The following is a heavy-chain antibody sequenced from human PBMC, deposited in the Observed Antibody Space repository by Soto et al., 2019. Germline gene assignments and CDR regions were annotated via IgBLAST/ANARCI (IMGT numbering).Heavy chain of an antibody. Sequence: SETLSLTCAVSGGSIIRGGYSWSWIRQPPGKGLQWIGHIYEGGNTYYTPSLESRVAISTDKSKNQFSLRLSSVTAADTAVYYCVRRSPEDAFLIWGPGTMGTVSS. CDR3: VRRSPEDAFLI. V-gene: IGHV4-30-2*01. J-gene: IGHJ3*02. CDR2: IYEGGNT. CDR1: GGSIIRGGYS.